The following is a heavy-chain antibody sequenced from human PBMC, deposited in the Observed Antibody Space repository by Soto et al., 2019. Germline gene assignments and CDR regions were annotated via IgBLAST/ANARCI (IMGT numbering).Heavy chain of an antibody. CDR1: GGSISSSSYY. V-gene: IGHV4-39*07. J-gene: IGHJ4*02. CDR3: ARYNAASGTYYFDY. CDR2: IYYSGST. D-gene: IGHD6-13*01. Sequence: PSETLSLTCTVSGGSISSSSYYWGWIRQPPGKGLEWIGSIYYSGSTYCNPSLKSRVTISVDNSKNQFSLNLNSVTAADTAVYYCARYNAASGTYYFDYWGQGTLVTVSS.